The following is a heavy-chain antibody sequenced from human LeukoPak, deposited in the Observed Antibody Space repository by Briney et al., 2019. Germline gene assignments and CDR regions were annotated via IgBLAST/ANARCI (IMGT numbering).Heavy chain of an antibody. D-gene: IGHD3-10*01. CDR3: AKGKFGDPLNY. Sequence: GGSLRLSCTASGFTVSDNYMNWVRQAPGKGLEWVPVVYTDGNIYYADSVKGRFTISKDTSKNTVDLLMNNVRAEDTALYYCAKGKFGDPLNYWGQGTLVTVSS. J-gene: IGHJ4*02. CDR1: GFTVSDNY. CDR2: VYTDGNI. V-gene: IGHV3-53*01.